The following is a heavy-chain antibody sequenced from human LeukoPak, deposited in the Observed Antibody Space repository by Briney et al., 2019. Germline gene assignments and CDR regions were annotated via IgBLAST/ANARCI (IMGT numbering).Heavy chain of an antibody. D-gene: IGHD3-10*01. CDR2: IYYGGST. J-gene: IGHJ5*02. CDR1: GGSISSYY. V-gene: IGHV4-59*08. Sequence: SETLSLTCTVSGGSISSYYWSWIRQPPGKGLEWIGYIYYGGSTNYNPSLKSRVTISVDTSKNQFSLKLSSVTAADTAVYYCARQPATSFGEEEQVNWFDPWGQGTLVTVSS. CDR3: ARQPATSFGEEEQVNWFDP.